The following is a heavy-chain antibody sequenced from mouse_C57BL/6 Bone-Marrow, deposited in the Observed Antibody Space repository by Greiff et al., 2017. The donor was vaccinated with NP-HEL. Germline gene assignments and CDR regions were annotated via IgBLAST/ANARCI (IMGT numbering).Heavy chain of an antibody. CDR1: GYTFTNYW. J-gene: IGHJ2*01. CDR3: ARGRGNYHYFDY. D-gene: IGHD2-1*01. Sequence: VQLQESGAELVRPGTSVKMSCKASGYTFTNYWIGWAKQRPGHGLEWIGDIYPGGGYTNYNEKFKGKATLTADKSSSTAYMQFSSLTSEDSAIYYCARGRGNYHYFDYWGQGTTLTVSS. CDR2: IYPGGGYT. V-gene: IGHV1-63*01.